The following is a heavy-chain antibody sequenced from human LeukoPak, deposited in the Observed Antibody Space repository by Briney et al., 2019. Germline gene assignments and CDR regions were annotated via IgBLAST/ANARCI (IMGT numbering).Heavy chain of an antibody. V-gene: IGHV1-24*01. D-gene: IGHD3-22*01. CDR3: ATLYPDYYDSSGYSNPFDY. J-gene: IGHJ4*02. Sequence: ASVKVSCKVSGYTLTELSMHWVRQAPGKGLEWMGGFDPEDGETIYAQKFQGRVTMTEDTSTDTAYMELSSLRSEDTAVYYCATLYPDYYDSSGYSNPFDYGGQGTLVTVSS. CDR1: GYTLTELS. CDR2: FDPEDGET.